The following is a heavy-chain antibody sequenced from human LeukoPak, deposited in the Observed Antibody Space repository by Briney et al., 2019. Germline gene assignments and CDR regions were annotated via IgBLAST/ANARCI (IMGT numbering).Heavy chain of an antibody. J-gene: IGHJ4*02. CDR1: GGSISSSSYY. Sequence: SESLSLTCTVSGGSISSSSYYWGWIRQPPGKGLEWIGEIYYSGRTKYNPSLKGRVSMSVDKSKNQFSLKLSSVTAADTAVYYCQGEVSSGWTGGQGTLVTVSS. CDR3: QGEVSSGWT. D-gene: IGHD6-19*01. V-gene: IGHV4-39*07. CDR2: IYYSGRT.